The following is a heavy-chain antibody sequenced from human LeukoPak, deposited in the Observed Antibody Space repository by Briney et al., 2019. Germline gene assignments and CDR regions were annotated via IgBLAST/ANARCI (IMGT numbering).Heavy chain of an antibody. J-gene: IGHJ6*04. CDR3: SRALEV. Sequence: PGGSLRLSCEVSGFIFRNYWMDWVRQAPGRGLEWVANINQVGSEEHFVESVQGRFTIFRDNAKSSLYLQMNNLRAEDTGVYYCSRALEVWGKGTMVTVSS. CDR2: INQVGSEE. V-gene: IGHV3-7*01. CDR1: GFIFRNYW.